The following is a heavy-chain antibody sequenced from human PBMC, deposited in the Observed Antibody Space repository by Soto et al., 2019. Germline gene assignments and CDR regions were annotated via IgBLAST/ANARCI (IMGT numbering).Heavy chain of an antibody. CDR1: GFTFSSYA. V-gene: IGHV3-30-3*01. J-gene: IGHJ5*02. D-gene: IGHD3-3*01. CDR3: ARDHYDFWSGYWNWFDP. CDR2: ISYDGSNK. Sequence: QVQLVESGGGVVQPGRSLRLSCAASGFTFSSYAMHWVRQAPGKGLEWVAVISYDGSNKYYADSVKGRFTISRDNSKNTLYLQMNSLRAEDTAVYYCARDHYDFWSGYWNWFDPWGQGTLVTVSS.